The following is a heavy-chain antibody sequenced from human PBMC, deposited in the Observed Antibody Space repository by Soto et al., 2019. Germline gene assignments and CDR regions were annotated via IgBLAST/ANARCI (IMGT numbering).Heavy chain of an antibody. D-gene: IGHD3-3*01. CDR2: ISGSGGST. Sequence: GGSLRLSCAASGFTFSSYATSWVRQAPGKGLEWVSAISGSGGSTYYADSVKGRFTISRDNSKNTLYLQMNSLRAEDTAVYYCAKDPIGGYDFWSGYLRGAFDIWGQGTMVTVSS. CDR3: AKDPIGGYDFWSGYLRGAFDI. V-gene: IGHV3-23*01. CDR1: GFTFSSYA. J-gene: IGHJ3*02.